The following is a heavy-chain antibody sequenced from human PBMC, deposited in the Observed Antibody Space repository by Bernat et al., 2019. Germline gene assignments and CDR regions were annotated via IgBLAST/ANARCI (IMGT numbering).Heavy chain of an antibody. J-gene: IGHJ6*02. Sequence: EVQLVESGGGLVQPGGSLRLSCAASGFTVSSNYMSWVRQAPGKGLEWVSVIYSGGSTYYADSVKGRFTISRDNSKNTLYLQMNSLRAEDTAVYYCARDVMYYYDSSGYYYPYYYGMDVWGQGTTVTVSS. V-gene: IGHV3-66*01. CDR3: ARDVMYYYDSSGYYYPYYYGMDV. CDR2: IYSGGST. CDR1: GFTVSSNY. D-gene: IGHD3-22*01.